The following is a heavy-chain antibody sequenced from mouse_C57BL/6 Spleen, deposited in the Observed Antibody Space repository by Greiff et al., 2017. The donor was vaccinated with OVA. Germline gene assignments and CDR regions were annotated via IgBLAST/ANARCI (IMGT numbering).Heavy chain of an antibody. D-gene: IGHD1-3*01. Sequence: VQVVESGAELVRPGTSVKVSCKASGYAFTNYLIEWVKQRPGQGLEWIGVINPGSGGTNYNEKFKGKATLTADKSSSTAYMQLSSLTSEDSAVYFCARKVRYLDYWGQGTTLTVSS. CDR1: GYAFTNYL. CDR2: INPGSGGT. J-gene: IGHJ2*01. CDR3: ARKVRYLDY. V-gene: IGHV1-54*01.